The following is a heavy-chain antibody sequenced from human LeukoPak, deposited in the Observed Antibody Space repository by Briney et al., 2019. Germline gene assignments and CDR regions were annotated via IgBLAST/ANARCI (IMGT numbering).Heavy chain of an antibody. V-gene: IGHV3-30-3*01. CDR2: ISYDGSNK. D-gene: IGHD3-22*01. Sequence: GRSLRLSCVASGFTFSSYAMHWVRQAPGKGLEWVAVISYDGSNKYYADSVKGRFTISRDNSKNTLYLQMNSLRAEDTAVYYCARSGLFYYYDSSGYFSTPYFDYWGQGTLVTVSS. J-gene: IGHJ4*02. CDR1: GFTFSSYA. CDR3: ARSGLFYYYDSSGYFSTPYFDY.